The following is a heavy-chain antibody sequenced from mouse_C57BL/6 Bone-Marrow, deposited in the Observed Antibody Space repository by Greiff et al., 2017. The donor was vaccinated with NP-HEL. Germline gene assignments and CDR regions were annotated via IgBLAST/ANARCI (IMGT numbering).Heavy chain of an antibody. CDR1: GFTFSDYY. J-gene: IGHJ2*01. Sequence: EVHLVESGGGLVQPGGSLKLSCAASGFTFSDYYMYWVRQTPEKRLEWVAYISNGGGSTYYPDTVKGRFTISRDNAKNTLYLQMSRLKSEDTAMYYCARRGAGSYFDYWGQGTTLTVSS. V-gene: IGHV5-12*01. D-gene: IGHD3-3*01. CDR2: ISNGGGST. CDR3: ARRGAGSYFDY.